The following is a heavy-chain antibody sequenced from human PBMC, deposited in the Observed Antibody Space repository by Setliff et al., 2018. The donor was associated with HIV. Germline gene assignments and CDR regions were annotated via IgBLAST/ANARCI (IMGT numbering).Heavy chain of an antibody. D-gene: IGHD6-13*01. CDR3: ARDIWGSSWYSSALNDAFDI. Sequence: LSCAASGFTFSTYWMNWVRQAPGKGLEWVANIRQDGSEKYYVDSVKGRFTISRDNAKNSLYLQMNSLRAEDTAVYYCARDIWGSSWYSSALNDAFDIWGQGTMVTVSS. V-gene: IGHV3-7*01. J-gene: IGHJ3*02. CDR2: IRQDGSEK. CDR1: GFTFSTYW.